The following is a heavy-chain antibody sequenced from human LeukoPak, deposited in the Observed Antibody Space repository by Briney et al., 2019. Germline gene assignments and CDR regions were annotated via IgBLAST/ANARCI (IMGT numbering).Heavy chain of an antibody. Sequence: ASVKVSCKASGYTFTSYAMNWVRQAPGQGLEWMGWINTNTGNPTYAQGFTGRFVFSLDTSVSTAYLQISSLKAEDTAVYYCASSTIAARPWYYYYYYMDVWGKGTTVTVSS. CDR2: INTNTGNP. D-gene: IGHD6-6*01. CDR3: ASSTIAARPWYYYYYYMDV. CDR1: GYTFTSYA. J-gene: IGHJ6*03. V-gene: IGHV7-4-1*02.